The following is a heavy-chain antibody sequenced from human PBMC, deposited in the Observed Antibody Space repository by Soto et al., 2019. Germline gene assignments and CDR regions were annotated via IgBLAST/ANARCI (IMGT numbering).Heavy chain of an antibody. J-gene: IGHJ4*02. CDR1: GFSLSTSGVG. V-gene: IGHV2-5*02. CDR3: AHRTYCSGGSCYDY. Sequence: QITLKESGPTLVKPTQTLTLTCTFSGFSLSTSGVGVGLIRQPPGDALEWLAIIFWDDDERYNPSLMTRLTITKDTSKNQVVLTMTNMDPADTATYYCAHRTYCSGGSCYDYWGQGTLVTVSS. D-gene: IGHD2-15*01. CDR2: IFWDDDE.